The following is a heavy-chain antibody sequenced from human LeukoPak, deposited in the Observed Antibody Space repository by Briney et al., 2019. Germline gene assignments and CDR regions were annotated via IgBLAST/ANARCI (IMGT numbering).Heavy chain of an antibody. V-gene: IGHV3-30*02. CDR2: IRYDGSSK. CDR1: GFIFSDFG. Sequence: GGSLRLSCAASGFIFSDFGMHWVRQAPGKGLGWVAFIRYDGSSKYVADSVKGRFTISRDNSKSTVYLQMNSLRVEDTAVYYCAKDFRGYMDVWGKGTPVTGSS. J-gene: IGHJ6*03. CDR3: AKDFRGYMDV.